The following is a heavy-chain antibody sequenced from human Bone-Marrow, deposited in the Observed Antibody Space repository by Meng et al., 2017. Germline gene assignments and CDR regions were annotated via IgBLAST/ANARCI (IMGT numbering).Heavy chain of an antibody. V-gene: IGHV4-30-2*01. CDR1: GGSISSDNYP. D-gene: IGHD5-24*01. Sequence: QLQLQESGSGLVKPSQPLSLTCAVSGGSISSDNYPWSWIRQPPGKGLESIGYIYHSGTAYYTPSLESRVTISVDRSKNQFSLKLSSVTAADTAVYYCARGDGYNRYFDYWGQGTLVTVSS. CDR2: IYHSGTA. CDR3: ARGDGYNRYFDY. J-gene: IGHJ4*02.